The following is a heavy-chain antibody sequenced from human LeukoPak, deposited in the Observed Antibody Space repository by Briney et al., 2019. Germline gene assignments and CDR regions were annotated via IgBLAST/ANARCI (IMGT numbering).Heavy chain of an antibody. D-gene: IGHD2-2*01. V-gene: IGHV4-59*08. CDR1: SGSITTYY. CDR2: IHHSGSA. CDR3: ARLAVPEAFDFDS. Sequence: TSETLSLTCSVSSGSITTYYWNWIRQAPGKEPEWIGYIHHSGSANYNPSLKSRVTLSIDTSKDQFFLRLTSVTAADTAVYYCARLAVPEAFDFDSWGRGTLVTVSS. J-gene: IGHJ4*02.